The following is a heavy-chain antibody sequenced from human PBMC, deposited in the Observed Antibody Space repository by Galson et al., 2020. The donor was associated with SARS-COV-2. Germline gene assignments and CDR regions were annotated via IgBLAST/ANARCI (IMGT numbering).Heavy chain of an antibody. CDR1: GFTFDDYA. CDR2: ISWNSGSI. Sequence: SLKISCAASGFTFDDYAMHWVRQAPGKGLEWVSGISWNSGSIGYADSVKGRFTISRDNAKNSLYLQMNSLRAEDTALYYCAKDISSYGEPYYYGMDVWCQGTTVTVSS. D-gene: IGHD4-17*01. V-gene: IGHV3-9*01. CDR3: AKDISSYGEPYYYGMDV. J-gene: IGHJ6*02.